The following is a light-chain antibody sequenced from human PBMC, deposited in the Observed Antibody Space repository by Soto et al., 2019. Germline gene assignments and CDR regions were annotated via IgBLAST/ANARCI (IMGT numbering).Light chain of an antibody. J-gene: IGLJ2*01. V-gene: IGLV2-14*01. CDR3: SSQTYSSISGV. CDR2: DVS. CDR1: SGDVAGYNY. Sequence: QSALTQPPSVSGSPGQSVTISCTGSSGDVAGYNYLSWYQQHPGKAPNLMIYDVSNRPSGASNRFSGSNSGNTTSLTISGREAEDEEDDYCSSQTYSSISGVFGGGTKLTVL.